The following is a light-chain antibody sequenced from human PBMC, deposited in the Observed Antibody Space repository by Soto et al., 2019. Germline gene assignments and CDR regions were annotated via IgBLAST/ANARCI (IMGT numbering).Light chain of an antibody. V-gene: IGKV1-39*01. CDR2: AAS. Sequence: DFLLTQSPSSLSASVGDRVTITCRASQSISSYLNWYQQKPGKAPRLLIYAASSLQSGVPSRFSGSGSGTDFTLTISSLQPEDFATYYCQQSYSTPITFGQGTRLEI. CDR3: QQSYSTPIT. J-gene: IGKJ5*01. CDR1: QSISSY.